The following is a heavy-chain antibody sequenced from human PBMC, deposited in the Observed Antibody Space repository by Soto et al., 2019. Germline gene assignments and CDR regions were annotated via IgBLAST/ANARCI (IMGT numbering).Heavy chain of an antibody. CDR3: AQDPVGWNGNVIAY. J-gene: IGHJ4*02. V-gene: IGHV3-23*01. CDR1: GFTLRHFA. D-gene: IGHD1-1*01. CDR2: ISGGDDST. Sequence: PGGSLRLSCAASGFTLRHFAMNWVRQAPGKGLEWVSGISGGDDSTYYADSVKGRFTISRDNSKNTLYLLMNSRRAEDTAVYFCAQDPVGWNGNVIAYWGQGTLVTVSS.